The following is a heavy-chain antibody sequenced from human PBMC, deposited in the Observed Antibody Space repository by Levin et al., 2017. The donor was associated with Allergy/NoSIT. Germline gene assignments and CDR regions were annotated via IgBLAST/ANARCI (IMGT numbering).Heavy chain of an antibody. Sequence: ETLSLTCAASGFTFSSYAMSWVRQAPGKGLEWVSAISGSGGSTYYADSVKGRFTISRDNSKNTLYLQMNSLRAEDTAVYYCAKDDSSGYPDYWGQGTLVTVSS. D-gene: IGHD3-22*01. CDR1: GFTFSSYA. V-gene: IGHV3-23*01. CDR3: AKDDSSGYPDY. J-gene: IGHJ4*02. CDR2: ISGSGGST.